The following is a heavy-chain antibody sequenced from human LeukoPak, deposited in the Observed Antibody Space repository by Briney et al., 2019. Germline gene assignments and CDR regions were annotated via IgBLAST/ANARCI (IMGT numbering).Heavy chain of an antibody. CDR1: GGSISSYY. Sequence: PSETLSLTCTVSGGSISSYYWSWIRQPPGKGLEWIGNIYYSGTSNYNPSLNSRVTISLDTAKNHFSLKLTSVTAAETAVYYCARLMSEWFDPWGQGTLVTVSS. J-gene: IGHJ5*02. CDR2: IYYSGTS. CDR3: ARLMSEWFDP. V-gene: IGHV4-59*08.